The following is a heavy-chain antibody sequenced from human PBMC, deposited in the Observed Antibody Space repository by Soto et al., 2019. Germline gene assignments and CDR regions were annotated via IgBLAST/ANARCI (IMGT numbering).Heavy chain of an antibody. D-gene: IGHD3-22*01. CDR2: FNSDKNIT. J-gene: IGHJ3*01. CDR1: GFTFSSYW. Sequence: GGSLRLSCAASGFTFSSYWMHWVRQAPGQGLLWVAHFNSDKNITTYADSVKGRFTISRDNAKKTVYLQMDSLRAEDTAMYYCARGNTYDGRTAAFDFWGPGTMVTVSS. CDR3: ARGNTYDGRTAAFDF. V-gene: IGHV3-74*01.